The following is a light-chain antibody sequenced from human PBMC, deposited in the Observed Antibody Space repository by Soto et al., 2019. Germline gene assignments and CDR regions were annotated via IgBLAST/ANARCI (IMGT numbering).Light chain of an antibody. V-gene: IGKV3-15*01. CDR1: QSVGTY. J-gene: IGKJ4*01. CDR2: GAS. Sequence: EIVMTQSPATLSVSPGERATLSCRASQSVGTYLAWYQQKPSQAPRLLIFGASTRATGIPARFSGGGSGSEFTLTISGLQSEDFAVYSCQQYNNWPLVTFGGGTKVEIK. CDR3: QQYNNWPLVT.